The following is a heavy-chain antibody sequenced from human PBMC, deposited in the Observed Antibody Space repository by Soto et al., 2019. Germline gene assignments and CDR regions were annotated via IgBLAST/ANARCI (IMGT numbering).Heavy chain of an antibody. D-gene: IGHD3-16*02. CDR3: VRRRYQLPSTVLWLDP. CDR2: INHVGGT. Sequence: SETLSLPCAASGGFLSQSYWTWIRQPPGKGLEWSGEINHVGGTNYNPSLKSRVTMSVDTSQNQFSLRLISVTAADKAMYFCVRRRYQLPSTVLWLDPWGQGSTVTDSS. CDR1: GGFLSQSY. V-gene: IGHV4-34*01. J-gene: IGHJ5*02.